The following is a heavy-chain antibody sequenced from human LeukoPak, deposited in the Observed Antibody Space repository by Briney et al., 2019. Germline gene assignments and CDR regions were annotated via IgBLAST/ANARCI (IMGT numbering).Heavy chain of an antibody. D-gene: IGHD1-14*01. V-gene: IGHV3-74*01. J-gene: IGHJ4*02. CDR2: INPGGSSI. Sequence: GRSLRLSCAASGLTFSSYWMHWVRQVPGKGLVWVARINPGGSSITYADSVKGRFTISRDNAKNTLNLQVDSLRAEDTGVYYCARSNQADDYWGQGTLVTVSS. CDR3: ARSNQADDY. CDR1: GLTFSSYW.